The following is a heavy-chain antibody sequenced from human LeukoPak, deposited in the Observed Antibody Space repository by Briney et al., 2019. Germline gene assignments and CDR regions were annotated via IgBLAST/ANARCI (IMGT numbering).Heavy chain of an antibody. J-gene: IGHJ4*02. CDR1: GFTFSDYA. Sequence: PGGSLRLSCAASGFTFSDYAMHWVRQAPGTGLEWVAVISKDGSDKYYPGSVRGRFTISRDNSKNTIYLQMDSLRAEDTAIYYCARDYWWNYDYWGQGTLVTVSS. D-gene: IGHD1-7*01. CDR2: ISKDGSDK. CDR3: ARDYWWNYDY. V-gene: IGHV3-30-3*01.